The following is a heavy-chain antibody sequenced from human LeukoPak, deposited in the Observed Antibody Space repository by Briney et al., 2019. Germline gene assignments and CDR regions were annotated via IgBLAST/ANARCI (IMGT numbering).Heavy chain of an antibody. CDR1: GFTVSSNY. CDR2: IYSGGST. D-gene: IGHD2-2*01. J-gene: IGHJ4*02. Sequence: GGSLRLSCAASGFTVSSNYMSWVRQAPGRGREWVSVIYSGGSTYYADSVKGRFTISRDNSKNTLYLQMNSLRAEDTAVYYCAKDLPSSTPDYWGQGTLVTVSS. V-gene: IGHV3-66*01. CDR3: AKDLPSSTPDY.